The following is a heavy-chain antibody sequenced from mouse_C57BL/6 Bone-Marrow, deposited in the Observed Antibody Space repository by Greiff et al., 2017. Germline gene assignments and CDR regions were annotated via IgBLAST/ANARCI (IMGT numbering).Heavy chain of an antibody. D-gene: IGHD2-5*01. CDR2: INPSSGYT. J-gene: IGHJ4*01. Sequence: QVQLKESGAELAKPGASVKLSCKASGYTFTSYWMHWVKQRPGQGLEWIGYINPSSGYTKYNQKFKDKATLTADKSSSTAYMQLSSLTYEDSAVYYCSRSSNHYAMDYWCQGTSVTVSS. CDR3: SRSSNHYAMDY. V-gene: IGHV1-7*01. CDR1: GYTFTSYW.